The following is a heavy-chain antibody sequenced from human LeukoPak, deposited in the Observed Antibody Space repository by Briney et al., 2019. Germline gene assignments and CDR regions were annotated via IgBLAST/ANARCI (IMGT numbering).Heavy chain of an antibody. V-gene: IGHV3-33*01. CDR2: IWYDGSNK. Sequence: PGRSLRLSCAASGFTFSDYGIHWVRQAPGKGLEWVAVIWYDGSNKYYADSVKGRFTISRDNSKNTLYLQMNSLRAEDTAVYYCARDWVAVAGPNYGMDVWGQGTTVTVSS. J-gene: IGHJ6*02. CDR3: ARDWVAVAGPNYGMDV. CDR1: GFTFSDYG. D-gene: IGHD6-19*01.